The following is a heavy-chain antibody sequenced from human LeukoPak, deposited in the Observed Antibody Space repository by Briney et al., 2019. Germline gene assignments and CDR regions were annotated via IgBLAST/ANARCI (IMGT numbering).Heavy chain of an antibody. V-gene: IGHV4-59*01. CDR1: GGSISTYY. D-gene: IGHD3-22*01. CDR3: ARVPYYHDSSGYYYAYFDY. Sequence: SETLSLTCTVSGGSISTYYWNWIRQPPGKGLEWIGFIYYSGSTSYNPSLKSRATISVDTSTNQFSLKLSSVTAADTAVYYCARVPYYHDSSGYYYAYFDYWGQGTLVTVSS. CDR2: IYYSGST. J-gene: IGHJ4*02.